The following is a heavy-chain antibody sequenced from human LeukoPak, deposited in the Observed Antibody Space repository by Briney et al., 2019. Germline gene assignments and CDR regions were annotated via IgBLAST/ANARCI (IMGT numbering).Heavy chain of an antibody. CDR2: INHSGST. V-gene: IGHV4-34*01. D-gene: IGHD3-22*01. CDR1: GGSFSGYY. Sequence: ASETLSLTCAVYGGSFSGYYWSWIRQPPGKGLEWIGEINHSGSTNYNPSLKSRVTISVDTSKNQFSLKLSSVTAADTAVYYCASVHFGYDSSGFDAFDIWGQGTMVTVSS. CDR3: ASVHFGYDSSGFDAFDI. J-gene: IGHJ3*02.